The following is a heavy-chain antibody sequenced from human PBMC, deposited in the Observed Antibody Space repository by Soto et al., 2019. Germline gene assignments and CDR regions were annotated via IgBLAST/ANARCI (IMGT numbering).Heavy chain of an antibody. CDR2: IILIFGTA. V-gene: IGHV1-69*12. D-gene: IGHD3-3*01. Sequence: QVQLVQSGAEVKKPGSSVKVSCKASGGTFSSYAISWVRQAPGQGLEWMGGIILIFGTANYAQKFQGRVTITADESTSTAYMELSSLRSEDTAVYYCAREDGRTLRFLECCHYYGMDVWGQGTTVTVSS. CDR1: GGTFSSYA. J-gene: IGHJ6*02. CDR3: AREDGRTLRFLECCHYYGMDV.